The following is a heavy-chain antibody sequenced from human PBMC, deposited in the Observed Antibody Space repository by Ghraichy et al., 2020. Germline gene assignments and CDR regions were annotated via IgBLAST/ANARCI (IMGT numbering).Heavy chain of an antibody. V-gene: IGHV3-21*01. D-gene: IGHD3-22*01. CDR1: GFTFSSYS. Sequence: GGSLRLSCAASGFTFSSYSMNWVRQAPGKGLEWVSSISSSSSYIYYADSVKGRFTISRDNAKNSLYLQMNSLRAEDTAVYYCARDSNYYYDSSGYYFDYWGQGTLVTVSS. CDR2: ISSSSSYI. J-gene: IGHJ4*02. CDR3: ARDSNYYYDSSGYYFDY.